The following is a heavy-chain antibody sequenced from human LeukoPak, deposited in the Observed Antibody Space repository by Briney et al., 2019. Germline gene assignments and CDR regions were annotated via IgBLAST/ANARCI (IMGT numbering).Heavy chain of an antibody. CDR1: GFTFSRYE. CDR2: ISSSGTTI. Sequence: TGGSLRLSCAASGFTFSRYEMSWVRQAPGKGLEWVSYISSSGTTIYYADSVKGRFTISRDNSKNTLYLQMNSLRAEDTAVYYCAKDRPWFDPWGQGTLVTVSS. CDR3: AKDRPWFDP. J-gene: IGHJ5*02. V-gene: IGHV3-48*03.